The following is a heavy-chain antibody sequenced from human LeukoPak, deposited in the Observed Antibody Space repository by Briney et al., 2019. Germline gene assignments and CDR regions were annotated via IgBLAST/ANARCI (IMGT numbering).Heavy chain of an antibody. Sequence: SETLSLTCTVSGGSISSYYWSWIRQPPGKGLEWIGEINHSGSTNYNPSLKSRVTISVDTSKNQFSLKLSSVTAADTAVYYCARGRYYYGSGSYYPPGGDYWGQGTLVTVSS. D-gene: IGHD3-10*01. CDR3: ARGRYYYGSGSYYPPGGDY. V-gene: IGHV4-34*01. CDR1: GGSISSYY. J-gene: IGHJ4*02. CDR2: INHSGST.